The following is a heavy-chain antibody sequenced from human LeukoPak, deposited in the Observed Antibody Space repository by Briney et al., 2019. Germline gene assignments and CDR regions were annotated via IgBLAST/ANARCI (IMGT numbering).Heavy chain of an antibody. CDR2: IIPILGIA. V-gene: IGHV1-69*04. D-gene: IGHD4-4*01. CDR1: GGTFSSYA. Sequence: ASVKLSCKASGGTFSSYAISWVRHAPGQGLEWMGRIIPILGIANYAQKFQGRVTITADKSTSTAYMELSSLRSEDTAVYYCARGRTVTAKYYFDYWGQGTLVTVSS. J-gene: IGHJ4*02. CDR3: ARGRTVTAKYYFDY.